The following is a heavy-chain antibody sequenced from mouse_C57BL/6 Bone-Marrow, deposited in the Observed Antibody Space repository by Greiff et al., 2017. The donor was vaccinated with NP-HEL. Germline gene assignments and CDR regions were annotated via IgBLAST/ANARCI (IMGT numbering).Heavy chain of an antibody. V-gene: IGHV1-59*01. D-gene: IGHD4-1*01. J-gene: IGHJ4*01. Sequence: VQLQQPGAELVRPGTSVKLSCTASGYTFTSYWMHWVKQRPGQGLEWIGVIDPSDSYTNYNQKFKGKATLTVDTSSSTAYMQISSLTSEDSAVYYCARGTGRMDYWGQGTSVTGSS. CDR1: GYTFTSYW. CDR2: IDPSDSYT. CDR3: ARGTGRMDY.